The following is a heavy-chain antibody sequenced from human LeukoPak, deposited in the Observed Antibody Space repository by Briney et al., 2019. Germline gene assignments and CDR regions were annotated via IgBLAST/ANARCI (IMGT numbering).Heavy chain of an antibody. V-gene: IGHV3-23*01. Sequence: GGSLRLSCAASGFTFSSYSMNWVRQAPGKGLKWVSAIIGSGLTTYYADSERGRFTISRDTSKNTLYLQMNSLKAEDTAVYYCAQDLSPGPDWGQGTLVTVSS. CDR2: IIGSGLTT. J-gene: IGHJ4*02. CDR3: AQDLSPGPD. CDR1: GFTFSSYS.